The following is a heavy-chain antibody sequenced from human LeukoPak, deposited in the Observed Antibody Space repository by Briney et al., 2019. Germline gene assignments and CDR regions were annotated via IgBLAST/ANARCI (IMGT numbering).Heavy chain of an antibody. Sequence: PSETLSLTCTVSGDSIRSSTYYWGWIRQPPGKGLEWIGNIYYTGSTWYNPALKSRGSISVDTSKNRFSLKLSSVTAADTAVYYCASVIAAGGKGLEYWGQGALVTVSS. CDR1: GDSIRSSTYY. CDR2: IYYTGST. D-gene: IGHD6-13*01. CDR3: ASVIAAGGKGLEY. V-gene: IGHV4-39*01. J-gene: IGHJ4*02.